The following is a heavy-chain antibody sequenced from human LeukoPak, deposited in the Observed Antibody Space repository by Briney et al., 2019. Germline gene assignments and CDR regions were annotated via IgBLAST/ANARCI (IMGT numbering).Heavy chain of an antibody. D-gene: IGHD6-19*01. J-gene: IGHJ4*02. V-gene: IGHV3-23*01. CDR1: GFTFSSYA. Sequence: GGSLRLSCATSGFTFSSYAMSWVRQAPGKGLEWVSAVSGGGGSTNYADSVKGRFTISRDNSKNTLYLQMNSLRAEDTAVYYCANPGRYTSGWVFPPPFDYWGQGTPVTVSS. CDR3: ANPGRYTSGWVFPPPFDY. CDR2: VSGGGGST.